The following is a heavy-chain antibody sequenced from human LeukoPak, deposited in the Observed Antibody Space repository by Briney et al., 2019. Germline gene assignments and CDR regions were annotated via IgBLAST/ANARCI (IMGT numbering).Heavy chain of an antibody. V-gene: IGHV1-69*04. CDR2: IIPIFGIA. CDR1: GGTFSSHA. CDR3: ARLSQSGNWNYYGMDV. Sequence: SVKVSCKASGGTFSSHAISWVRQAPGQGLEWMGRIIPIFGIANYAQKFQGRVTITADKSTSTAYMELSSLRSEDTAVYYCARLSQSGNWNYYGMDVWGQGTTVTVSS. J-gene: IGHJ6*02. D-gene: IGHD1-1*01.